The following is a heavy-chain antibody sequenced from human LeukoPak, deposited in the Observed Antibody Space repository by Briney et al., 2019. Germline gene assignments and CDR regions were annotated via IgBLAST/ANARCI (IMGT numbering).Heavy chain of an antibody. Sequence: GSLRLSCAASGFTFSSYWMSWIRQPPGKGLEWIGEINHSGSTNYNPSLKSRVTISVDTSKNQFSLKLSSVTAADTAVYYCARDQAVAVPAATGRNDYYYGMDVWGQGTTVTVSS. CDR2: INHSGST. CDR1: GFTFSSYW. V-gene: IGHV4-34*01. J-gene: IGHJ6*01. CDR3: ARDQAVAVPAATGRNDYYYGMDV. D-gene: IGHD2-2*01.